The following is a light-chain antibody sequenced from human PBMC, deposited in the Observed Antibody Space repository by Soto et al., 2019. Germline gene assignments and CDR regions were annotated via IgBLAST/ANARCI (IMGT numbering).Light chain of an antibody. J-gene: IGLJ2*01. V-gene: IGLV1-47*01. Sequence: QSVLTQPPSASGTPGQRVTISCSGSRSNIGSNYVFWYQHLPGTAPKLLMNTNNQRPSGVPDRLSGSKSGTSASLAISGLRSEDEADYYCEAWDTSLNGHVVFGGGTQLTVL. CDR2: TNN. CDR3: EAWDTSLNGHVV. CDR1: RSNIGSNY.